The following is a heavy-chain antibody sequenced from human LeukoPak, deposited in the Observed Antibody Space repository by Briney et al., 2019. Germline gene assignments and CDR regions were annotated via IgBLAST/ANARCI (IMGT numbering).Heavy chain of an antibody. Sequence: ASVKVSCKASGYSFSSYGFSWVRQAPGQGLEWMGWINTYNGHTNYTQTLQGRVTMTTDTSTSTAYMELRNLRPDDTAVYFCARDPRITGATAYYFDYWGQGTLVTVSS. D-gene: IGHD1-7*01. V-gene: IGHV1-18*01. J-gene: IGHJ4*02. CDR2: INTYNGHT. CDR3: ARDPRITGATAYYFDY. CDR1: GYSFSSYG.